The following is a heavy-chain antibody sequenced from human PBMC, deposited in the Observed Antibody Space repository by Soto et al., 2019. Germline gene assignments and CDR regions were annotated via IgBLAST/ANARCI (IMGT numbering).Heavy chain of an antibody. CDR3: ARASSSTSGALDY. CDR1: AFTFRNYW. CDR2: IKEDGSEK. J-gene: IGHJ4*02. V-gene: IGHV3-7*04. D-gene: IGHD2-2*01. Sequence: EVQLVESGGGLVQPGGSLRLSCAASAFTFRNYWMSWVRQAPGKGLECVAKIKEDGSEKYYVDSVKGRFTISRDNAKNSVYLQISSLTVEDTAMYYCARASSSTSGALDYWGQGTLVTVSS.